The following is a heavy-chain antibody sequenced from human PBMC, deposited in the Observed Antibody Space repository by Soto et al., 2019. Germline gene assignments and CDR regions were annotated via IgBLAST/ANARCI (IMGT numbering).Heavy chain of an antibody. D-gene: IGHD6-6*01. CDR3: AKHPSSQAEYFHN. CDR2: ISGSGVST. J-gene: IGHJ1*01. CDR1: GFTFSNYA. Sequence: PGGSLRLSCAASGFTFSNYAMSWVRQAPGKGLECVSGISGSGVSTFYADSVKGRFTISRDNSKNTLYLQMNSLRAEDTAVYYCAKHPSSQAEYFHNWGQRTRVTVPP. V-gene: IGHV3-23*01.